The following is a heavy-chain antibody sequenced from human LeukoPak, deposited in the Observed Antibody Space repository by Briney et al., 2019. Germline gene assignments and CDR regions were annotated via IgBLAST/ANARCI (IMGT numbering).Heavy chain of an antibody. V-gene: IGHV3-30-3*01. D-gene: IGHD6-19*01. CDR2: MSYDGSNK. J-gene: IGHJ4*02. Sequence: GGSLRLSCAASGFTFSSYWMSWVRQAPGKGLEWVAVMSYDGSNKYYADSVKGRFTISRDNSKNTLYLQMNSLRADDTAVYYCARVVSSGWYSFDYWGQGTLLTVSS. CDR3: ARVVSSGWYSFDY. CDR1: GFTFSSYW.